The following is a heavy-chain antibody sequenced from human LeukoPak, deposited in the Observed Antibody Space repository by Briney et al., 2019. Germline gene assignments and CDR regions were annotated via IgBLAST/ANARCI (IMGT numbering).Heavy chain of an antibody. CDR3: ARYKSYGDYEHYYYMDV. Sequence: SETLSLTCTVSGGSISSSSYYWGWIHQPPGKGLEWIGSIYYSGSTYYNPSLKSRVTISVDTSKNQFSLKLSSVTAADTAVYCCARYKSYGDYEHYYYMDVWGKGTTVTVSS. V-gene: IGHV4-39*07. CDR1: GGSISSSSYY. D-gene: IGHD4-17*01. CDR2: IYYSGST. J-gene: IGHJ6*03.